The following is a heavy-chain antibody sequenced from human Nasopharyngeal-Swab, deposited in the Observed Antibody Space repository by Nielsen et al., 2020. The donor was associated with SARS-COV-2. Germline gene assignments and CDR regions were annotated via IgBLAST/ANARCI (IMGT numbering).Heavy chain of an antibody. CDR3: ARTYYYDSSGYYYYYGMDV. D-gene: IGHD3-22*01. V-gene: IGHV7-4-1*02. Sequence: ASVKVSCKASGYTFTSYAMNWVRQAPGQGLEWMGWINTNTGNPTYAQGFTGRFVFSLDTSVSTAYLQISSLKAEDTAVHYCARTYYYDSSGYYYYYGMDVWGQGTTVTVSS. CDR2: INTNTGNP. CDR1: GYTFTSYA. J-gene: IGHJ6*02.